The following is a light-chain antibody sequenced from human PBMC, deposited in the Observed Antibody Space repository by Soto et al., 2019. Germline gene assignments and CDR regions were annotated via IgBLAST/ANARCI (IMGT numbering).Light chain of an antibody. CDR1: QSVSRSH. Sequence: EIVLTQSPGTLSLSPGERATLSCRASQSVSRSHLAWYQQKPGQAPRLLIYGASSRATGSADRFSGSGSGTDFTLTISRLEPEDFAVYYCQQYCNSPPYSFGQGTKLEIK. J-gene: IGKJ2*03. CDR2: GAS. V-gene: IGKV3-20*01. CDR3: QQYCNSPPYS.